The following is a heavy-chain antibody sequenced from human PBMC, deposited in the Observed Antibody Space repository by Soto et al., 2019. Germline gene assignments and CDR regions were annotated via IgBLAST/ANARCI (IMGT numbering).Heavy chain of an antibody. CDR1: GGTFSSYA. D-gene: IGHD2-2*01. V-gene: IGHV1-69*01. Sequence: QVQLVQSGAEVKKPGSSVKVSCKASGGTFSSYAISWVLQAPGQGLEWMGGIIPIFGTANYAQKFQGRVTITADESTSTAYMELSSLRSEDTAVYYCARAYIVVVPAGNYRDYYYYGMDVWGQGTTVTVSS. CDR2: IIPIFGTA. CDR3: ARAYIVVVPAGNYRDYYYYGMDV. J-gene: IGHJ6*02.